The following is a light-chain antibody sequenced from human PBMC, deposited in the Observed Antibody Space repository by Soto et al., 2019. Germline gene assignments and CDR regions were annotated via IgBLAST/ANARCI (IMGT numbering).Light chain of an antibody. CDR3: SSYTGSSTLGV. CDR1: SSDVGGYNY. Sequence: QSALTQPASVSGSPGQSITISCTGTSSDVGGYNYVSWYQQHPGKAPKLMIYDVSGRPSGVSNRFSGSKSGNTASLTISGLQAEDEADYYCSSYTGSSTLGVFGGGTKLTVL. CDR2: DVS. J-gene: IGLJ2*01. V-gene: IGLV2-14*03.